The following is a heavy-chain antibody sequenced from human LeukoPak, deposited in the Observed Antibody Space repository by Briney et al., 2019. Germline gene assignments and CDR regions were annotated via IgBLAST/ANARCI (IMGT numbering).Heavy chain of an antibody. CDR3: ARVSRGTVTLTLKTKDDY. J-gene: IGHJ4*02. CDR1: GYSFTSYW. D-gene: IGHD4-17*01. V-gene: IGHV5-51*01. CDR2: IYPGDSDT. Sequence: GESLKISCKGSGYSFTSYWIGWVRQMPGKGLEWMGIIYPGDSDTRYSPSFQGQVTISADKSISTAYLQWSSLKASDTAMYYCARVSRGTVTLTLKTKDDYWGQGTLVTVSS.